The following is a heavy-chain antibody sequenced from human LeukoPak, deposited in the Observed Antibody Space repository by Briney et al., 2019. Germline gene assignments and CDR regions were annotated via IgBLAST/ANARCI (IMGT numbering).Heavy chain of an antibody. Sequence: ASVKVSCKASGYTFTSYGISWVRQAPGQGLEWMGWLSAYNGNTNYAQKPQGRVTMTTDTSTSTAYMELRSLRSDDTAVYYCARTRLGKPQIDYWGQGTLVTVSS. CDR2: LSAYNGNT. D-gene: IGHD3-16*01. J-gene: IGHJ4*02. CDR1: GYTFTSYG. V-gene: IGHV1-18*01. CDR3: ARTRLGKPQIDY.